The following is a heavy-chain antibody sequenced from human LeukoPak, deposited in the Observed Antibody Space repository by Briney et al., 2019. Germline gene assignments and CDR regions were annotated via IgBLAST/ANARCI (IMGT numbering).Heavy chain of an antibody. V-gene: IGHV3-30*02. CDR3: AKGLGQWLPPNWFDP. CDR1: GFTFSSYG. D-gene: IGHD6-19*01. J-gene: IGHJ5*02. Sequence: GGSLRLSCAASGFTFSSYGMHWVRQAPGKGLEWVAFIRYDGSNKYYADSVKGRFTISRDNSKNTLYLQMNSLRAEDTAVYYCAKGLGQWLPPNWFDPWGQGTLVTVSS. CDR2: IRYDGSNK.